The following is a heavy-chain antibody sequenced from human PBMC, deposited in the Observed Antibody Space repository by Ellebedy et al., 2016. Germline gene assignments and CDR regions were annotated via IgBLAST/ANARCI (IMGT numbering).Heavy chain of an antibody. Sequence: GGSLRLXXAASGFTFSSYAMSWVRQAPGKGLEWVSAISGSGGSTYYADSVKGRFTISRDNSKNTLYLQMNSLRAEDTAVYYCAKGVTMVRGFDYWGQGTLVTVSS. V-gene: IGHV3-23*01. J-gene: IGHJ4*02. CDR2: ISGSGGST. CDR3: AKGVTMVRGFDY. CDR1: GFTFSSYA. D-gene: IGHD3-10*01.